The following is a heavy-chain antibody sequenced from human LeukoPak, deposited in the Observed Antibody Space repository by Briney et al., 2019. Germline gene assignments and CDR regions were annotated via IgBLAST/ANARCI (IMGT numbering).Heavy chain of an antibody. Sequence: PSETLSLTCAVYGGSFSGYYWSWIRQPPGKGLEWIGEINHSGSTNYNPSLKSRVTISVDTSKNQFSLKLSSVTAADTAVYYCARVAEGATGFARGFDPWGQGTLVTVSS. CDR1: GGSFSGYY. D-gene: IGHD1-26*01. CDR3: ARVAEGATGFARGFDP. CDR2: INHSGST. V-gene: IGHV4-34*01. J-gene: IGHJ5*02.